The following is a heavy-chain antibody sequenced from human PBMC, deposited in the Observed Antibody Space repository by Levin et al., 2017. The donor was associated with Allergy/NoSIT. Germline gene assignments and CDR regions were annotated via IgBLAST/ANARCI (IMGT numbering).Heavy chain of an antibody. V-gene: IGHV4-61*01. CDR3: ARDGDYDFLTGYYSVFDH. D-gene: IGHD3/OR15-3a*01. CDR2: MYSTGST. Sequence: RTSETLSLTCTVSGGSVSSGTYYWSWIRQPPGKGLEWIGYMYSTGSTNYNPSLKSRVTISIDTSKNQFSLRLSSVTAADTAVYYCARDGDYDFLTGYYSVFDHWGQGTLVTVSS. J-gene: IGHJ4*02. CDR1: GGSVSSGTYY.